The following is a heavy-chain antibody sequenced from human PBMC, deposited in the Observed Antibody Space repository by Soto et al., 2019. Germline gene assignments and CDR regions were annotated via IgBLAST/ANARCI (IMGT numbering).Heavy chain of an antibody. D-gene: IGHD2-8*01. CDR3: ARSILIAPGVFDH. V-gene: IGHV1-18*01. CDR2: ISAYNGNT. J-gene: IGHJ4*01. Sequence: ASVKVSCKASGYTFTSYGISWVRQAPGQGLEWMGWISAYNGNTNYAQKLQGRVTMTTDASTSTAYMELSSLRSEDTAVYYFARSILIAPGVFDHWRHGPLVTVSS. CDR1: GYTFTSYG.